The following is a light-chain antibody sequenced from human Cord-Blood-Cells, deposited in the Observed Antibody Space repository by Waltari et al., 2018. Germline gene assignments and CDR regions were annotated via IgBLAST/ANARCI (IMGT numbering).Light chain of an antibody. J-gene: IGKJ2*01. CDR3: QQSYSTSDT. Sequence: DIEMTQSPSSLSACAGDRVTITCRASQSISSNLNRYQQKPGEAPKLLIYAASSLQSGGPSRFSGSGAGTEFTLTISSLQPEDFATYYCQQSYSTSDTFGDGTKLELK. CDR2: AAS. CDR1: QSISSN. V-gene: IGKV1-39*01.